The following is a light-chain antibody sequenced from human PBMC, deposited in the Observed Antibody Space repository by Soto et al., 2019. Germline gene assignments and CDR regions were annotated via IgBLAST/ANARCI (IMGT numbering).Light chain of an antibody. Sequence: EIQMTQSPSTLSSSVDDTVTITCRASQNINMYFNWYQQNPGNAPKLLIYAASSLQSGVPPRFSGSGYGTDFSLTISGLQPEDFATYYCQQCVGTTWTFGQGTRVEVK. CDR3: QQCVGTTWT. J-gene: IGKJ1*01. V-gene: IGKV1-39*01. CDR2: AAS. CDR1: QNINMY.